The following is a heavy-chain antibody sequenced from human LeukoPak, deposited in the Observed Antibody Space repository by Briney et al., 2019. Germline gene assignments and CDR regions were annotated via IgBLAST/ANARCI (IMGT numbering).Heavy chain of an antibody. CDR3: ERMYCGGDCYMPYFDY. Sequence: GESLKISCQASGYIFANYWIAWVRQMPGKGLEWVGIINPGDSDSRYSPSFQGHVTVSVDKSINIAYLQWSSLKASDTAIYFCERMYCGGDCYMPYFDYWGRGTLVTVSS. D-gene: IGHD2-21*02. J-gene: IGHJ4*02. CDR2: INPGDSDS. V-gene: IGHV5-51*01. CDR1: GYIFANYW.